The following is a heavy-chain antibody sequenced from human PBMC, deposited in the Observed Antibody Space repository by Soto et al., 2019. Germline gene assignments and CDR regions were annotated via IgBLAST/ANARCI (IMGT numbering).Heavy chain of an antibody. CDR1: GFTFSSYS. D-gene: IGHD6-13*01. CDR3: ARARSAAGTPAYYGMDV. V-gene: IGHV3-21*01. J-gene: IGHJ6*02. CDR2: ISSSSSYI. Sequence: PGGSLRLSCAASGFTFSSYSMNWVRQAPGKGLEWVSSISSSSSYIYYADSVKGRFTISRDNAKNSLYLQMNSLRAEDTAVYYCARARSAAGTPAYYGMDVWGQGTTVTVSS.